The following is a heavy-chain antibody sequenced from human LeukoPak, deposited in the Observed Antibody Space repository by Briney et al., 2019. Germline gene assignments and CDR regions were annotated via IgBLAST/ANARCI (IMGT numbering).Heavy chain of an antibody. Sequence: AASVKVSYKASGYTFNNYGITWVRQAPGQGLEWMGWISVYNGNTNYAQKLQGRLTMTTDTSTSTAYMELRSLRSDDTAVYYCARDDYGDSKGRFDPWGQGTLVTVSS. J-gene: IGHJ5*02. CDR1: GYTFNNYG. D-gene: IGHD4-17*01. CDR2: ISVYNGNT. CDR3: ARDDYGDSKGRFDP. V-gene: IGHV1-18*01.